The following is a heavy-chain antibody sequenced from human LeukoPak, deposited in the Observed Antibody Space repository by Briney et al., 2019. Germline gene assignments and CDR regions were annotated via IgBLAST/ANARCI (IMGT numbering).Heavy chain of an antibody. Sequence: ASVKVSCKASGYTFTSYYMHWVRQATGQGLEWMGIINPSSGSTSYAQKFQGRVTMTTDTSTSTVYMELSSLRSEDTAVYYCARGGSVIVVVIDFDYWGQGTLVTVSS. J-gene: IGHJ4*02. CDR2: INPSSGST. CDR1: GYTFTSYY. D-gene: IGHD3-22*01. CDR3: ARGGSVIVVVIDFDY. V-gene: IGHV1-46*01.